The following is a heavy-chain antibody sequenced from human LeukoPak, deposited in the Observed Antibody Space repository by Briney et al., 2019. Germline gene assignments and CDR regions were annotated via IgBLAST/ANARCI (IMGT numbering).Heavy chain of an antibody. Sequence: GGSLRLSCAASGFTFSSYGMHWVRQAPGKGLEWVAVISYDGSNKYYADSVKGRFTISRDNSKNTLYLQMNSLRAEDTAVYYCARDGEPRYYFDYWGQGTLVTVSS. V-gene: IGHV3-30*03. CDR1: GFTFSSYG. J-gene: IGHJ4*02. CDR2: ISYDGSNK. D-gene: IGHD1-14*01. CDR3: ARDGEPRYYFDY.